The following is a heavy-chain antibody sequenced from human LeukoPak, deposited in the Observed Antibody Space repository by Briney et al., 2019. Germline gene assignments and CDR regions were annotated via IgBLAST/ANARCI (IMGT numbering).Heavy chain of an antibody. Sequence: SETLYLTCTVSGVSISTHYSSWIRQPPGKGLEWIGYIYYTGNTNYYPSLKSRVTISEDTSKNQVSLKLSSVTAADTAVYYCVRHSRVVAFDYWGQGNLVTVSS. CDR3: VRHSRVVAFDY. J-gene: IGHJ4*02. CDR1: GVSISTHY. V-gene: IGHV4-59*08. D-gene: IGHD2-15*01. CDR2: IYYTGNT.